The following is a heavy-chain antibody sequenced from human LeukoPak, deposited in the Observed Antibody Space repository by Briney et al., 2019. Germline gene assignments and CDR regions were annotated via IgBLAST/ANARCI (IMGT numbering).Heavy chain of an antibody. CDR2: INPNTGAT. Sequence: GASVKVSCKASGYTFTGYYMFWVRQAPGQGLEWMGWINPNTGATKYAQNFQGRVTLTRDTSIRTTFMELSSLRSYDTAFYYCAGDERFCNGDNHYPDLGYWGQGTLVTVSS. V-gene: IGHV1-2*02. J-gene: IGHJ4*02. CDR1: GYTFTGYY. CDR3: AGDERFCNGDNHYPDLGY. D-gene: IGHD2-15*01.